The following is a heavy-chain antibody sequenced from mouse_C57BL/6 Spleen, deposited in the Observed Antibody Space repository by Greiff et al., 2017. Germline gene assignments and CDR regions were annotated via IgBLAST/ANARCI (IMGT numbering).Heavy chain of an antibody. CDR1: GYAFSSYW. CDR2: IYPGDGDT. V-gene: IGHV1-80*01. J-gene: IGHJ4*01. D-gene: IGHD4-1*01. CDR3: ARSGAYALDY. Sequence: QVQLKESGAELVKPGASVKISCKASGYAFSSYWMNWVKQRPGKGLEWIGQIYPGDGDTNYNGKFKGKATLTADKSSSTAYMQLSSLTSEDSAVYFCARSGAYALDYWGQGTSVTVAA.